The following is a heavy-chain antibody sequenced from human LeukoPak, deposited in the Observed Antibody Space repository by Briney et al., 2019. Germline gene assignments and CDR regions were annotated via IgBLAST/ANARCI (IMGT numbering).Heavy chain of an antibody. CDR3: ARGRRSRGAARLYYFDY. CDR2: INHSGSP. J-gene: IGHJ4*02. CDR1: GGSFSGYY. V-gene: IGHV4-34*01. Sequence: SETLSLTCAVYGGSFSGYYWSWIPQPPGKGLECMGEINHSGSPNYNPSLKSRVTISVDTSKNQFSLKLSSVTAADTAVYYCARGRRSRGAARLYYFDYWGQGTLVTVSS. D-gene: IGHD6-6*01.